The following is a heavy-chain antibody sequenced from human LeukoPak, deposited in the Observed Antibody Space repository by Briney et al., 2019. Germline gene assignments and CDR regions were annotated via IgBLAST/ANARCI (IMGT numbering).Heavy chain of an antibody. J-gene: IGHJ4*02. V-gene: IGHV3-30*03. Sequence: GGSLRLSCAASGFTVSSNYMSWVRQAPGKGLEWVAVISYDGSNKYYADSVKGRFTISRDNSKSTLYLQMNSLRAEDTAVYYCARGVREWLLRDWGQGTLVTVSS. CDR3: ARGVREWLLRD. D-gene: IGHD6-19*01. CDR2: ISYDGSNK. CDR1: GFTVSSNY.